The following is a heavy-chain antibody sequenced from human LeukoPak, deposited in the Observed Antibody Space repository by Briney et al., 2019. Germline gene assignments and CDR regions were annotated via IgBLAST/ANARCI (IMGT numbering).Heavy chain of an antibody. J-gene: IGHJ3*02. CDR1: GGSISSSDYY. CDR3: ARDKDTQDAFDI. Sequence: SETLSLTCTVSGGSISSSDYYWSWIRQPPGKGLEWIGYIYYSGSTYYNPSLKSRVTISVDTSKNQFSLKLSSVTAADTAVYYCARDKDTQDAFDIWGQGTMVTVSS. CDR2: IYYSGST. D-gene: IGHD2-2*02. V-gene: IGHV4-30-4*01.